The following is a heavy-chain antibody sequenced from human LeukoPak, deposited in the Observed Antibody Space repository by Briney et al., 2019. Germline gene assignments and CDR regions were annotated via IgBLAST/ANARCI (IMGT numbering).Heavy chain of an antibody. CDR2: INHSGST. Sequence: SETLSLTCAVYGGSFSGYYWSWIRQPPGKGLEWIGEINHSGSTNYNPSLKSRVTISVDTSKNQFSLKLSSVTSADTAVYYCARHPYRSSHIDYWGQGTLVTVSS. J-gene: IGHJ4*02. V-gene: IGHV4-34*01. D-gene: IGHD6-13*01. CDR1: GGSFSGYY. CDR3: ARHPYRSSHIDY.